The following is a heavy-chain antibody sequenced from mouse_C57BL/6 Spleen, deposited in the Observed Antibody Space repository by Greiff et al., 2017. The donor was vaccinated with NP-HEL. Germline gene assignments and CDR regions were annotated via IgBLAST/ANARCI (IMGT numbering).Heavy chain of an antibody. D-gene: IGHD2-1*01. J-gene: IGHJ4*01. V-gene: IGHV1-64*01. Sequence: QVQLQQPGAELVKPGASVKLSCKASGYTFTSYWMPWVKQRPGQGLEWIGMIHPTSGSTNYNEKFKSKATLTVDTSSSTAYMQLSSLTSEDSAVYDCAAPYGKTAMDYWGQGTSVTVSS. CDR2: IHPTSGST. CDR1: GYTFTSYW. CDR3: AAPYGKTAMDY.